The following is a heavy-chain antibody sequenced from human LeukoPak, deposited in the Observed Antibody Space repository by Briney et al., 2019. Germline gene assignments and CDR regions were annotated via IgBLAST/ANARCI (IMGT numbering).Heavy chain of an antibody. CDR1: GGTFSSYA. D-gene: IGHD3-9*01. CDR3: ARCHVLRYFDWWEENWFDP. CDR2: TIPIFGTA. Sequence: ASVKVSCMASGGTFSSYAISWVRQAPGQGLEWMGGTIPIFGTANYAQKFQGRVTITADKSTSTAYMELSSLRSEDTAVYYCARCHVLRYFDWWEENWFDPWGQGTLVTVSS. J-gene: IGHJ5*02. V-gene: IGHV1-69*06.